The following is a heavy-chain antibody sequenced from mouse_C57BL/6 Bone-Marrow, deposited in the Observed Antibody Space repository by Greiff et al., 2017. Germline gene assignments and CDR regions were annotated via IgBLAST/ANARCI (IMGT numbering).Heavy chain of an antibody. Sequence: QVQLQQPGAELVKPGASVKVSCKASGYTFTSYWMHWVKQRPGQGLEWIGRLHPSDSDHNYNQKFKGKATLTVDKSSSTANMQLNSLTSEDTAVYYCAIKPSYDYDGEDYFDYWGQGTTLTVSS. V-gene: IGHV1-74*01. CDR2: LHPSDSDH. CDR3: AIKPSYDYDGEDYFDY. J-gene: IGHJ2*01. CDR1: GYTFTSYW. D-gene: IGHD2-4*01.